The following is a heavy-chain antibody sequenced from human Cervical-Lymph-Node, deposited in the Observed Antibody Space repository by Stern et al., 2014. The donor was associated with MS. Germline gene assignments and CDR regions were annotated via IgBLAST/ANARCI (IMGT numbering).Heavy chain of an antibody. CDR3: ARDLTTDYYGSGTYYSYYCDY. CDR1: GGTFSNYA. V-gene: IGHV1-69*01. Sequence: VKLVQSGAEVKKPGSSVKVSCKASGGTFSNYAISWVRPAPGPGLEWMGGIMHIFGAANYAQKFPDRITINAAGSTPPALIVLSSLRSEDTAVYYCARDLTTDYYGSGTYYSYYCDYWGQGTLVTVSS. J-gene: IGHJ4*02. CDR2: IMHIFGAA. D-gene: IGHD3-10*01.